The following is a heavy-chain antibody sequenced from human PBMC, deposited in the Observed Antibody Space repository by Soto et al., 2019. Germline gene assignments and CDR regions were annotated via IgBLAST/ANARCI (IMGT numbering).Heavy chain of an antibody. CDR2: INAGNGNT. CDR3: ARDINWFDP. Sequence: ASVKVSCKASGYTFTSYDIHWVRQAPGQRLEWMGWINAGNGNTEYSQKFQGRVTITRDTSASTTYMELSSLRSEDTAVYYCARDINWFDPWGQGTLVTVSS. CDR1: GYTFTSYD. V-gene: IGHV1-3*01. J-gene: IGHJ5*02.